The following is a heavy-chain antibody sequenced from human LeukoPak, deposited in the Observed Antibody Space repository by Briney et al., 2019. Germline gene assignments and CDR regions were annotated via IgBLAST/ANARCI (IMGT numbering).Heavy chain of an antibody. Sequence: GGSLRLSCAASGFTFDDYGMNWVRQAPGKGLEWVSYISSSSSIIYYADSVKGRFTISRDNAKNSLYLQMNSLRAEDTAVYYCARASLDYGGFDYWGQGTLVTVSS. J-gene: IGHJ4*02. CDR3: ARASLDYGGFDY. D-gene: IGHD4-23*01. V-gene: IGHV3-48*04. CDR1: GFTFDDYG. CDR2: ISSSSSII.